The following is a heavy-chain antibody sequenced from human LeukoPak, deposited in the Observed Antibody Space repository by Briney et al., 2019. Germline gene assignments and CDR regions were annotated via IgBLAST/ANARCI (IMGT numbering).Heavy chain of an antibody. CDR3: ARDRFRFLEWLFYHGMDV. D-gene: IGHD3-3*01. V-gene: IGHV1-46*01. J-gene: IGHJ6*02. Sequence: ASVKVSCKASGYTFTSYYMHWVRQAPGQGLEWMGIINPSGGSTSYAQKFQGRVTMTRDTSTSTVYMELSSLRSEDTAVYYCARDRFRFLEWLFYHGMDVWGQGTTVTVSS. CDR1: GYTFTSYY. CDR2: INPSGGST.